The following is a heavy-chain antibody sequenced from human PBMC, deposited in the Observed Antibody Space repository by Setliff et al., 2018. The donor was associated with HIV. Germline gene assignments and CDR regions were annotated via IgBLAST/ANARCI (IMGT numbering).Heavy chain of an antibody. V-gene: IGHV4-4*07. CDR1: GDSITGRW. J-gene: IGHJ4*02. D-gene: IGHD3-10*01. Sequence: PSETLSLTCTVSGDSITGRWLSWIRQPAGKGLEWIGHIYITEDTDYNPSLKSRVTISVDTSRNQFSLKLSSVTAADTAVYYCARDPLFGYYYGSGRPSPYYFDYWGQGTLVTVSS. CDR2: IYITEDT. CDR3: ARDPLFGYYYGSGRPSPYYFDY.